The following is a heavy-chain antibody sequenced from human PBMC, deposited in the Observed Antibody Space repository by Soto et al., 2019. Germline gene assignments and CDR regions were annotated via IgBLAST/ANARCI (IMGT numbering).Heavy chain of an antibody. V-gene: IGHV3-48*04. J-gene: IGHJ4*02. Sequence: PGGSLRLSCAASGFTFSSYSMNWVRQAPGKGLEWVSYISSSGSTIYYADSVKGRFTISRDNAMNLVYLHMNRLRAEDTAVYYCARDPSSMVRRIHDFDYWGQGTAAPVS. CDR2: ISSSGSTI. CDR1: GFTFSSYS. CDR3: ARDPSSMVRRIHDFDY. D-gene: IGHD3-10*01.